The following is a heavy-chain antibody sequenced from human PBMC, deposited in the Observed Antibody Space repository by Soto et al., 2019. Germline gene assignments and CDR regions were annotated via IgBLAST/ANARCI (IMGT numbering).Heavy chain of an antibody. Sequence: QVQLQESGPGLLRPSDTLSLTCTVSSDSFRGYYWSWIRQPAGKGLEWIGRVYTNGATNYNPSLTSRVTMSVDTSRNQFSLRLRFVTAADTAVYYCAREAAETVGDGYWCDPWGQGVQVTVSS. CDR1: SDSFRGYY. J-gene: IGHJ5*02. D-gene: IGHD6-13*01. V-gene: IGHV4-4*07. CDR2: VYTNGAT. CDR3: AREAAETVGDGYWCDP.